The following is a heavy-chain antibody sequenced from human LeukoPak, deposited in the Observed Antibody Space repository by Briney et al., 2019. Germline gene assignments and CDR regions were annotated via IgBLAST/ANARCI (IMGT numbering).Heavy chain of an antibody. V-gene: IGHV4-38-2*01. CDR1: GYSISRGYF. Sequence: SETLSLTCADSGYSISRGYFWGWIGQPPGKGLELIGSIYHSGSTYYNPSLKSRVTISVDTSKNQFSLKLSSVTAADTAVYYCARAREVYSYGPYYFDYWGQGTLVTVSS. J-gene: IGHJ4*02. CDR3: ARAREVYSYGPYYFDY. D-gene: IGHD5-18*01. CDR2: IYHSGST.